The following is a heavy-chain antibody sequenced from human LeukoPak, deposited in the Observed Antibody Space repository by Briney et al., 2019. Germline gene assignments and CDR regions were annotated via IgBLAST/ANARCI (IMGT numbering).Heavy chain of an antibody. Sequence: GGSLRLSCAASGFTFSSYWMHWVRQAPGKGLVWVSRINSDGSSTTYADSVKGRFTISRDNAKNTLYLQMNSLRVEDTAVFHCAREGTYSNGPDYWGQGTLVTVSS. CDR1: GFTFSSYW. V-gene: IGHV3-74*01. CDR2: INSDGSST. D-gene: IGHD3-22*01. CDR3: AREGTYSNGPDY. J-gene: IGHJ4*02.